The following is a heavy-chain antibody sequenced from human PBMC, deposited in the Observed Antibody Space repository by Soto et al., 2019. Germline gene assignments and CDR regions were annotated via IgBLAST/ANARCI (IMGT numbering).Heavy chain of an antibody. V-gene: IGHV3-64*01. CDR3: ARDREEARDYVWGSYRLTRAGGNDY. D-gene: IGHD3-16*02. CDR1: GFTFSSYA. CDR2: ISSNAGST. J-gene: IGHJ4*02. Sequence: EVQMVESGGGLVQPGGSLRLSCEASGFTFSSYAMHWVRQAPGKGLEYISAISSNAGSTYYANSVKGRFTISRDNSKNALYLQMGSLRAEDMAVYYCARDREEARDYVWGSYRLTRAGGNDYWGQGTLVTVSA.